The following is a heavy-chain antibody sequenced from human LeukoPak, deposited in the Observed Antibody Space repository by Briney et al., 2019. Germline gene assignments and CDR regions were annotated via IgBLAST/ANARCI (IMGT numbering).Heavy chain of an antibody. CDR2: ISGSSGII. D-gene: IGHD2-2*01. V-gene: IGHV3-48*01. CDR3: ARDYWRSIEY. Sequence: GGSLRLSCAASGFTFNTYTMNWVRQAPGKGLEWVSYISGSSGIIDYADSVRGRFTISRDNAKNSLYLQMSGLRADDTAVYYCARDYWRSIEYWGQGALVTVSS. J-gene: IGHJ4*02. CDR1: GFTFNTYT.